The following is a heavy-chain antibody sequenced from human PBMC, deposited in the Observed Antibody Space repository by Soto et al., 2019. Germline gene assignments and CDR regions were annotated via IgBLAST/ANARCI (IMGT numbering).Heavy chain of an antibody. CDR1: GDSVSSNSAA. Sequence: QVQLQQSGPGLVKPSQTLSLTCAISGDSVSSNSAAWNWIRQSPSRGLEWLGRTYYRSKWYNDYAVSVKSRITINPDTSKNQFSLQLNSVTPEDTAVYYCARDTGSRSSGWYGDYYYYMDVWGKETTVTVSS. CDR2: TYYRSKWYN. V-gene: IGHV6-1*01. D-gene: IGHD6-19*01. J-gene: IGHJ6*03. CDR3: ARDTGSRSSGWYGDYYYYMDV.